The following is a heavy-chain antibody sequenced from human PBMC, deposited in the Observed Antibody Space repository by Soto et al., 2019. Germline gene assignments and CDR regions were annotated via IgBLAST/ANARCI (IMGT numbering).Heavy chain of an antibody. CDR3: ARDIRFLEWFPSPYYYGMDV. CDR2: IWYDGSNK. D-gene: IGHD3-3*01. J-gene: IGHJ6*02. Sequence: PGGSLRLSCAASGFTFSSYGMHWVRQAPGKGLEWVAVIWYDGSNKYYADSVEGRFTISRDNSKNTLYLQMNSLRAEDTAVYYCARDIRFLEWFPSPYYYGMDVWGQGTTVTVSS. V-gene: IGHV3-33*01. CDR1: GFTFSSYG.